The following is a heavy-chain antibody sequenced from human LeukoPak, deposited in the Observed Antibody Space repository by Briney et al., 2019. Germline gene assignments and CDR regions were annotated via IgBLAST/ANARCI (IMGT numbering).Heavy chain of an antibody. Sequence: GGSLRLSCAASGFTFSDYYMSWIRQAPGKGLEWVSYISSSGSTIYYADSVKGRFTISRDNAKNSLYLQMNSLRAGDTAVYYCARDFPPSSSHMVWGQGTLVTVSS. V-gene: IGHV3-11*04. CDR2: ISSSGSTI. J-gene: IGHJ4*02. CDR1: GFTFSDYY. CDR3: ARDFPPSSSHMV. D-gene: IGHD6-13*01.